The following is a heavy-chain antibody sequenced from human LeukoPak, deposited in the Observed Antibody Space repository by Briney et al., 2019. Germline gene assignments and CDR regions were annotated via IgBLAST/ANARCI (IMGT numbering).Heavy chain of an antibody. D-gene: IGHD6-13*01. Sequence: GGSLRLSCAASGFTFSDYYMSWIRQAPGKGLEWVSYISSSGSTRYYADSVKGRFTISRDNAKSSLYLQMNSLRAEDTAVYYCARMYSSSWCGCDPWGQGTLVTVSS. CDR3: ARMYSSSWCGCDP. J-gene: IGHJ5*02. CDR2: ISSSGSTR. V-gene: IGHV3-11*04. CDR1: GFTFSDYY.